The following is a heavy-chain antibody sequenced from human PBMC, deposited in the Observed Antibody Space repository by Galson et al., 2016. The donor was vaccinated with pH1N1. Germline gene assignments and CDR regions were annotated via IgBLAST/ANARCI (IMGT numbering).Heavy chain of an antibody. Sequence: SVKVSCKASRGTFSNYVINWVRQAPGQGLEWMGGIIPPFGTGYNARNFQGRFTITADKSTSTTYMELNSLTSEDTALYFCARDGGRAGAFDIWGPGTMVTVSS. J-gene: IGHJ3*02. CDR2: IIPPFGTG. D-gene: IGHD6-25*01. CDR3: ARDGGRAGAFDI. V-gene: IGHV1-69*06. CDR1: RGTFSNYV.